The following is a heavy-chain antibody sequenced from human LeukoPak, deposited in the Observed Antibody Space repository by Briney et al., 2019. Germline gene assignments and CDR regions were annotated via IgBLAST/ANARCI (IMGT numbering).Heavy chain of an antibody. Sequence: GGSLRLSCAASGFTFSSYAMSWVRQAPGKGLEWVSAISGSGGSTYYADSVKGRFAISRDNSKNTLYLQMNSLRAEDTAVYYCAKGSAIVVVYDAFDIWGQGTMVTVSS. V-gene: IGHV3-23*01. CDR1: GFTFSSYA. J-gene: IGHJ3*02. CDR3: AKGSAIVVVYDAFDI. CDR2: ISGSGGST. D-gene: IGHD3-22*01.